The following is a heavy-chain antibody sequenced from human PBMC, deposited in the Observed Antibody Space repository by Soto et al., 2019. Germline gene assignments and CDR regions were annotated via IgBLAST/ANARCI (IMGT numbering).Heavy chain of an antibody. CDR3: ARGHEFGGNSDDFDV. V-gene: IGHV1-69*15. CDR1: GGSFRREA. Sequence: QVQLVQSGAEVKKPGSSVKVSCKASGGSFRREAINWVRQAPGQGPEWMGNILPFFGTADYAPKFQGRVTLTADVSTTTVYMEMRSLRFEDTAVYYCARGHEFGGNSDDFDVWGQGTMVIVSS. D-gene: IGHD2-15*01. J-gene: IGHJ3*01. CDR2: ILPFFGTA.